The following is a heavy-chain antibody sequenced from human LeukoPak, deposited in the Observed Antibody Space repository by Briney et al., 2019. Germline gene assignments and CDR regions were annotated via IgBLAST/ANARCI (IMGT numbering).Heavy chain of an antibody. CDR1: GFTFSSYA. J-gene: IGHJ4*02. V-gene: IGHV3-30-3*01. CDR2: ISYDGSNK. D-gene: IGHD3-3*01. CDR3: ARDFGMEWLLAPDY. Sequence: PGGSLRLSCAASGFTFSSYAMHWVRQAPGKGLEWVAVISYDGSNKYYADSVKGRFTISRDNSKNTLYLQMNSLRAEDTAVYYCARDFGMEWLLAPDYWGQGTLVTVSS.